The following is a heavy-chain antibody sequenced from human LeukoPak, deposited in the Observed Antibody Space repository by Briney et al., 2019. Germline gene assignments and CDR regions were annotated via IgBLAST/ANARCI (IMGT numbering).Heavy chain of an antibody. CDR2: ISYDGSNK. V-gene: IGHV3-30*18. Sequence: GGSLRLSCAASGFTFSSYGMHWVRQAPGKGLEWVAVISYDGSNKYYADSVKGRFTISRDNSKNTLYLQMNGLRAEDTAVYYCAKEAPYSSSWSVSYNWFDPWGQGTLVTVSS. CDR3: AKEAPYSSSWSVSYNWFDP. J-gene: IGHJ5*02. CDR1: GFTFSSYG. D-gene: IGHD6-13*01.